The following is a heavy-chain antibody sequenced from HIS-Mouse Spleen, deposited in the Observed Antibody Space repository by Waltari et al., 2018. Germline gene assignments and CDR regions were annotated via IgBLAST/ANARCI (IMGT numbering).Heavy chain of an antibody. CDR2: IWYDGSNK. J-gene: IGHJ4*02. CDR3: ARGNGYSSSCPLDY. D-gene: IGHD6-13*01. CDR1: GFTFSSYG. Sequence: QVQLVESGGGVVQPGRSLRLSCAASGFTFSSYGMHWVRQAPGKGLGWVAVIWYDGSNKYYADSVKGRFTISRDNSKNTLYLQMNSLRAEDTAVYYCARGNGYSSSCPLDYWGQGTLVTVSS. V-gene: IGHV3-33*01.